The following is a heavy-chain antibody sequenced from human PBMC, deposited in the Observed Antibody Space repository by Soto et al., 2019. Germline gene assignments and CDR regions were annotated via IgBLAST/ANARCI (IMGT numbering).Heavy chain of an antibody. CDR2: ISGSGGST. CDR1: GFTFSSYA. D-gene: IGHD3-10*01. CDR3: SKGCSYYYGSGSYKADCAYFDY. V-gene: IGHV3-23*01. Sequence: GGSLRLSCAASGFTFSSYAMSWVRQAPGKGLEWASAISGSGGSTYYADSVKGRFTISRDNSKNTLYLQMNSLRAEDTAVYYCSKGCSYYYGSGSYKADCAYFDYWGQGTLVTVSS. J-gene: IGHJ4*02.